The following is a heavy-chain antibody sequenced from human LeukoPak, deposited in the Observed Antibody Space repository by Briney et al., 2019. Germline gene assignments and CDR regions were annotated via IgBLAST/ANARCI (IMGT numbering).Heavy chain of an antibody. Sequence: PSEILSLTCSVSGGSINSSPYYWAWIRQPPGKGLEWVGSISHSGTTYYSPSLESRVTVSQDASENQFSLILTSLTVADTAVYYCARVDFPDAFDIWGQGTRVTVSS. J-gene: IGHJ3*02. CDR1: GGSINSSPYY. V-gene: IGHV4-39*07. CDR3: ARVDFPDAFDI. CDR2: ISHSGTT.